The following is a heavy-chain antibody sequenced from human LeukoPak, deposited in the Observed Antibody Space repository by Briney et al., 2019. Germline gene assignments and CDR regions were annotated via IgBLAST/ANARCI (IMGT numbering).Heavy chain of an antibody. Sequence: GGSLRLSCAASGFTFSSYSMNWVRQPPGKGLEWISYISGSTTKFYVDSVKGRFTISRDNAKNSLYLQMNSLRDEDTAVYYCVRDVGYAFDIWGQGTMVTVSS. D-gene: IGHD1-26*01. V-gene: IGHV3-48*02. CDR1: GFTFSSYS. J-gene: IGHJ3*02. CDR3: VRDVGYAFDI. CDR2: ISGSTTK.